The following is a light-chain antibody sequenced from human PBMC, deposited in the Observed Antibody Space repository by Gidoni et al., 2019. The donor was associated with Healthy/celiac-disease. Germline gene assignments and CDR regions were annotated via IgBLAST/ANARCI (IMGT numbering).Light chain of an antibody. V-gene: IGKV3-20*01. CDR3: QQYGSSPLT. CDR1: QSVSSSY. J-gene: IGKJ3*01. CDR2: GAS. Sequence: DIVLTQSLVTLSLSPGERATISCRASQSVSSSYLAWYQPKPGQAPRLLIYGASSRATGIPDRFSGSGSGTDFTLTISRLEPEDFAVYYCQQYGSSPLTFGPGTKVDIK.